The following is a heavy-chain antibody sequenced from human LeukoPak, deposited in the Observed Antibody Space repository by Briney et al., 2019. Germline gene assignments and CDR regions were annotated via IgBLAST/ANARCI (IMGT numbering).Heavy chain of an antibody. Sequence: PGGSLRLSCAASGFTFSNYAMSWVRQAPGKGLEWVSSISGSGGSTYYADSVKGRFTISRDNSKNTLYLQMNSLRAEDTAVYYCATKRDITMVRGVIIPDAFDIWGQGTMVTVSS. V-gene: IGHV3-23*01. CDR1: GFTFSNYA. D-gene: IGHD3-10*01. J-gene: IGHJ3*02. CDR3: ATKRDITMVRGVIIPDAFDI. CDR2: ISGSGGST.